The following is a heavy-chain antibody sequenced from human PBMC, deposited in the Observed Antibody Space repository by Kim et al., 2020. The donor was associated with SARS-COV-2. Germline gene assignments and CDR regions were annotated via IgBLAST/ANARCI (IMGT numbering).Heavy chain of an antibody. J-gene: IGHJ6*02. Sequence: GGSLRLSCAASGFTFSSYAMHWVRQAPGKGLEWVAVISYDGSNKYYADSVKGRFTISRDNSKNTLYLQMNSLRAEDTAVYYCAGGPQSLYCSSTSCPLPIYYYGMDVWGQGTTVTVSS. CDR3: AGGPQSLYCSSTSCPLPIYYYGMDV. V-gene: IGHV3-30-3*01. CDR1: GFTFSSYA. CDR2: ISYDGSNK. D-gene: IGHD2-2*01.